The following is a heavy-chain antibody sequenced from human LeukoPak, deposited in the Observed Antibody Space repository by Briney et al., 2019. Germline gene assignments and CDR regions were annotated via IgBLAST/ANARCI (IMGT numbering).Heavy chain of an antibody. J-gene: IGHJ1*01. V-gene: IGHV4-34*01. CDR3: ARLAIGPSSNSPEYFQH. CDR1: GGSFSGYY. D-gene: IGHD2-21*01. Sequence: SETLSLTCAVYGGSFSGYYWSCIRQPPGKGLEWSGEINHSGSTNYNPSLKSRVTISVDRCKTQFSLKLPSVTAADTAVYYCARLAIGPSSNSPEYFQHWGQGTLVTVSS. CDR2: INHSGST.